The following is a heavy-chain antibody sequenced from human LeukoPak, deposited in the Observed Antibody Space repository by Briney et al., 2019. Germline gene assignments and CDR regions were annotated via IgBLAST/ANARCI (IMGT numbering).Heavy chain of an antibody. V-gene: IGHV1-69*13. D-gene: IGHD2-2*01. CDR1: GGTFSSYA. Sequence: VASVKVSCTASGGTFSSYAISWVRQAPGQGLEWMGGIIPIFGTANYAQKFQGRVTITADESTSTAYMELSSLRSEDTAVYYCATSRDCTSTSCYANFDYWGQGTLVTVSS. J-gene: IGHJ4*02. CDR2: IIPIFGTA. CDR3: ATSRDCTSTSCYANFDY.